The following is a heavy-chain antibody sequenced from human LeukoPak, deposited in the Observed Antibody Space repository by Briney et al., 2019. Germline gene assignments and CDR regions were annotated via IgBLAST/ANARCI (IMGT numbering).Heavy chain of an antibody. Sequence: PGGSLRLACAASGFTFSSYGMHWVRQAPGKGLEWVAVISYDGSNKYYADSVKGRFTISRDNSKNTLYLQMNSLRAEDTAVYYCAKDRNKGYSYGSPFDYWGQGTLVTVSS. V-gene: IGHV3-30*18. J-gene: IGHJ4*02. D-gene: IGHD5-18*01. CDR2: ISYDGSNK. CDR1: GFTFSSYG. CDR3: AKDRNKGYSYGSPFDY.